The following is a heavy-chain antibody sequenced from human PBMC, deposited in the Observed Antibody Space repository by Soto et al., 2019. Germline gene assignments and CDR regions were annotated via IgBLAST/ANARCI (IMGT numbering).Heavy chain of an antibody. CDR2: IIPIFGTA. D-gene: IGHD3-16*01. J-gene: IGHJ4*02. Sequence: GASVKVPCKASGGTFSSYAISWVRQAPGQGLEWMGGIIPIFGTANCAQKFQGRVTITADESTSTAYMELSSLRSEDTAVYYCARDLWSPYNYGDYFDYWGQGTLVTVSS. CDR3: ARDLWSPYNYGDYFDY. V-gene: IGHV1-69*13. CDR1: GGTFSSYA.